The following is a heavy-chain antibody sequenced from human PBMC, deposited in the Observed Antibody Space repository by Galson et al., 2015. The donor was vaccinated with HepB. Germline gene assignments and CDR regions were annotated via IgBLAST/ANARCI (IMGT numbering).Heavy chain of an antibody. CDR2: IWYDGSNR. J-gene: IGHJ6*04. D-gene: IGHD3-3*01. CDR1: GFSFSSHA. CDR3: ARDMRSLEWLADYDYYYGLDV. Sequence: SLRLSCAASGFSFSSHAMHWVRQAPGKGLEWVAVIWYDGSNRYYGDSVKGRFTISRDNSKNTLYLQMNSLRVEDTAVYYCARDMRSLEWLADYDYYYGLDVWGEGTTVSVSS. V-gene: IGHV3-33*01.